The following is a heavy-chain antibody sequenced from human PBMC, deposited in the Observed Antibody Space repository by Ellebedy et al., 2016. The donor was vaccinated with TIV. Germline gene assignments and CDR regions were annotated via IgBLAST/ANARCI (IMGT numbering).Heavy chain of an antibody. CDR1: GGSFSGYY. D-gene: IGHD6-19*01. J-gene: IGHJ4*02. CDR2: INHSGST. CDR3: ARGSGWYGD. V-gene: IGHV4-34*01. Sequence: MPSETLSLTCAVYGGSFSGYYWSWIRQPPGKGLEWIGEINHSGSTNYNPSLKSRVTVSVDTSKNQFSLKLSSVTAADTAVYYCARGSGWYGDWGQGTLVTVSS.